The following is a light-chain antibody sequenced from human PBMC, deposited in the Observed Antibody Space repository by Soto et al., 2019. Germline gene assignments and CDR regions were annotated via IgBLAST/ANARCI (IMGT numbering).Light chain of an antibody. J-gene: IGLJ2*01. CDR2: DVN. CDR3: TSWTTSTTMI. CDR1: SSDIGAYNF. Sequence: QSALTQPASVSGSPGQSITISCTGTSSDIGAYNFVSCYQQHPGKAPKIMLYDVNIRPSGVSNLFSGSKSGNTASLTISGLHAEDEADYYCTSWTTSTTMIFGGGTKVTVL. V-gene: IGLV2-14*03.